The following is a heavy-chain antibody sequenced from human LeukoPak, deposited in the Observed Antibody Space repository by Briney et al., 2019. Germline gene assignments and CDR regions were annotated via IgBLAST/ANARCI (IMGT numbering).Heavy chain of an antibody. CDR2: ISSSGSTI. Sequence: PGGSLRLSCAASGFTFSDYYMSWIRQAPGKGLEWVSYISSSGSTIYYADSVKGRFTISRDNAKNPLYLQMNSLRAEDTAVYYCARDGDYYDSSGYYLDYWGQGTLVTVSS. D-gene: IGHD3-22*01. J-gene: IGHJ4*02. CDR1: GFTFSDYY. CDR3: ARDGDYYDSSGYYLDY. V-gene: IGHV3-11*01.